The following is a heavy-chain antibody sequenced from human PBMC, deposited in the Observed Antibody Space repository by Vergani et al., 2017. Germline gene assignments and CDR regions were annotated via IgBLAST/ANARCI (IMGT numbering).Heavy chain of an antibody. D-gene: IGHD2/OR15-2a*01. CDR3: ARLQILSSFSPSSYTNYYYGMDV. J-gene: IGHJ6*02. CDR1: GGSISSYY. CDR2: IYYSGST. V-gene: IGHV4-59*01. Sequence: QVQLQESGPGLVKPSETLSLTCTVSGGSISSYYWSWIRQPPGKGLEWIGYIYYSGSTNYNPSLKSRVTISVATSKNQFSLKLSSVTAADTAVYYCARLQILSSFSPSSYTNYYYGMDVWGQGTTVTVSS.